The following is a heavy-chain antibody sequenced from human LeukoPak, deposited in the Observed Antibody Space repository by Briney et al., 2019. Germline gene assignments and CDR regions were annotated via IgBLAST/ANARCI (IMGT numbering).Heavy chain of an antibody. V-gene: IGHV2-5*02. J-gene: IGHJ3*02. CDR2: IYWDDDK. Sequence: SGPTLANPTQTLTLTFTFSGFYLSTSGAGVGWVRQPPVKALEWLALIYWDDDKRYSTSLKSRLTITKDTSKNQVFLTMTNMDPVDTAAYYCADRPKRWELLFDDFDIWGQGTMVTVSS. CDR1: GFYLSTSGAG. CDR3: ADRPKRWELLFDDFDI. D-gene: IGHD1-26*01.